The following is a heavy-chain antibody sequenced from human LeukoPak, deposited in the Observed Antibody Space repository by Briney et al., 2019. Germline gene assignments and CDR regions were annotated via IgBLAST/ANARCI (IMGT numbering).Heavy chain of an antibody. CDR1: GGSFSGYY. Sequence: SETLSLTCAVYGGSFSGYYWSWIRQPPGKGLEWIGYIYYSGSTNYNPSLKSRVTISVDTSKNQFSLKLSSVTAADTAVYYCAKANCSGGSCYYYMDVWGKGTTVTISS. V-gene: IGHV4-59*01. CDR3: AKANCSGGSCYYYMDV. CDR2: IYYSGST. D-gene: IGHD2-15*01. J-gene: IGHJ6*03.